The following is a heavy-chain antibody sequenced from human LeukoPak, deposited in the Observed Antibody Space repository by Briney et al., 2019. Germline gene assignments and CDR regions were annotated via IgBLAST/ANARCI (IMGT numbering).Heavy chain of an antibody. CDR3: ARRGSWTDMDV. CDR1: GFTFSSYS. D-gene: IGHD3-16*01. V-gene: IGHV3-48*01. Sequence: GGSLRLSCAASGFTFSSYSMNWVRQAPGRGLEWVSYISSSSSTIYYADSVKGRFTISRDNAKNSLYLQMNSLRAEDTAVYYCARRGSWTDMDVWGKGTTVTVSS. CDR2: ISSSSSTI. J-gene: IGHJ6*03.